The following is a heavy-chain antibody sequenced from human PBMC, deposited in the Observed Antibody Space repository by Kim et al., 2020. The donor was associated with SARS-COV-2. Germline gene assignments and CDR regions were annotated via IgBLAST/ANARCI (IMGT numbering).Heavy chain of an antibody. CDR2: IYHSGST. CDR3: SRSITIFGVVITFNY. D-gene: IGHD3-3*01. V-gene: IGHV4-4*02. Sequence: SETLSLTCAVSGGSISSSNCWRWVSQHPGKGLVWSGGIYHSGSTNYNPPLKSRVTTIAEKPKNQHSLKMRSVMTADTAAVYCSRSITIFGVVITFNY. J-gene: IGHJ4*01. CDR1: GGSISSSNC.